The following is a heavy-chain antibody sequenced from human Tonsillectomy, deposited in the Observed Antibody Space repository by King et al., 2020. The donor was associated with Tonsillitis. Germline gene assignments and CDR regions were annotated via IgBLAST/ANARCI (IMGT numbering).Heavy chain of an antibody. CDR2: IKQDGSEK. J-gene: IGHJ3*02. CDR3: ASRGGLPTGAFDI. Sequence: VQLVGSGGGLVQPGGSLRLSCAASGLTFSSYWMSWVRQAPGKGLEWVANIKQDGSEKYYVDSVKGRFTISRDNANNSVYLQMNSLRAEDTAVYYCASRGGLPTGAFDIWGQGTMVTVSS. CDR1: GLTFSSYW. V-gene: IGHV3-7*03. D-gene: IGHD3-10*01.